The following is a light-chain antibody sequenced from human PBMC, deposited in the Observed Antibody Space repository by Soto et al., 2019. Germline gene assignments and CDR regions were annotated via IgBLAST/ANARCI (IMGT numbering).Light chain of an antibody. CDR3: QQYNNWPRT. V-gene: IGKV3-15*01. CDR2: GTS. J-gene: IGKJ1*01. Sequence: EIVMTQSPGTLSVSPGERATLSCRASQSVSSNLAWYQQKPGQAPSLLIYGTSTRATSIPARFSCSGSGTEFARTISTLQSEDFVVYYCQQYNNWPRTFGQGTKVDIK. CDR1: QSVSSN.